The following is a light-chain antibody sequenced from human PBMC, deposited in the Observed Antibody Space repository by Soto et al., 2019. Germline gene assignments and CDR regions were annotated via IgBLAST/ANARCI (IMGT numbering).Light chain of an antibody. Sequence: EIVLTQSPGTLSLSPGDRATLSCRASQGVSANSLAWYQHKVGQAPRLLIYGAFSRATGIPDRFSGNESETDFTLTISRLEPEDFAVYFCHQYGSTPFTFGPGTKVDIK. CDR3: HQYGSTPFT. J-gene: IGKJ3*01. CDR1: QGVSANS. CDR2: GAF. V-gene: IGKV3-20*01.